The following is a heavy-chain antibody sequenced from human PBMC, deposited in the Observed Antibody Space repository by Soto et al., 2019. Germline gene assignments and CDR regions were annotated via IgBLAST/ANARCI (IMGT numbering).Heavy chain of an antibody. Sequence: QVQLVQSGAEVKKPGASVRVSCKASGYIFTSYAIHWVRQAPGQRLEWMGWISAGTGNTKYSQKFQARVTITRDTSASTAYMDLSSLRSEDTAVYYCARAPSSVSDYWGQGTLVTVSS. D-gene: IGHD3-22*01. CDR1: GYIFTSYA. CDR3: ARAPSSVSDY. V-gene: IGHV1-3*01. J-gene: IGHJ4*02. CDR2: ISAGTGNT.